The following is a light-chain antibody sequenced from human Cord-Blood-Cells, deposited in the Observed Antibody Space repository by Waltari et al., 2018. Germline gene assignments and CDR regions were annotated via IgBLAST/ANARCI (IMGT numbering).Light chain of an antibody. Sequence: SSELTQDPAVSVALGQTVRITCQGDSLRSYYASWYQQKPGQAPVLVIYGKNNRPSGVQDRFSGSSSGNTASLTITGAQAEDDADYYCNSRDSSGNHLVFGTGTKVTVL. CDR1: SLRSYY. V-gene: IGLV3-19*01. J-gene: IGLJ1*01. CDR3: NSRDSSGNHLV. CDR2: GKN.